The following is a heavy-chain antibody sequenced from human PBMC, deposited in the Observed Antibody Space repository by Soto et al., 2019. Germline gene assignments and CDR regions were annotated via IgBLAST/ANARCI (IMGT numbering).Heavy chain of an antibody. V-gene: IGHV3-30*03. CDR3: ARDVAPGYFDY. CDR2: ISYDGSNK. Sequence: GGSLRLSCAASGFTFSSYGMHWVRQAPGKGLEWVAVISYDGSNKYYADSVKGRFTISRDNSKNTLYLQMNSLRAEDTAVYYCARDVAPGYFDYWGQGTPVTVSS. J-gene: IGHJ4*02. D-gene: IGHD2-21*01. CDR1: GFTFSSYG.